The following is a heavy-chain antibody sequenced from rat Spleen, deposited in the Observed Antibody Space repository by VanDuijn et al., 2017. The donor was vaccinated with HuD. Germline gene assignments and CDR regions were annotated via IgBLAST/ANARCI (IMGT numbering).Heavy chain of an antibody. CDR3: ARHGLYSNYGWFAY. Sequence: VQLVESGGGLVQPGGSLRLSCTTSGFTFRKYDMAWVRPAPKKGLEWVAYISYDGGITYYRDSVKGRFTISRDNAQSTLYLQMDSLRSEDTATYYCARHGLYSNYGWFAYWGQGTLVTVSS. J-gene: IGHJ3*01. CDR2: ISYDGGIT. CDR1: GFTFRKYD. V-gene: IGHV5-7*01. D-gene: IGHD1-10*01.